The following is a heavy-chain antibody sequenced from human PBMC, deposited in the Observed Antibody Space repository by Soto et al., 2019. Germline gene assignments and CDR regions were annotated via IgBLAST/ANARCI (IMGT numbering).Heavy chain of an antibody. V-gene: IGHV1-69*08. Sequence: QVQLVQSGAEVKKPGSSVKVSCKASGGTFSSYTISWVRQAPGQGLEWMGRIIPILGIANYAQKFQGRVTITSDKSTSTAYMELSRLRSEDTAGYYCAGDPYCSSSSCDYWGQGTLVTVSS. CDR3: AGDPYCSSSSCDY. J-gene: IGHJ4*02. CDR2: IIPILGIA. D-gene: IGHD2-2*01. CDR1: GGTFSSYT.